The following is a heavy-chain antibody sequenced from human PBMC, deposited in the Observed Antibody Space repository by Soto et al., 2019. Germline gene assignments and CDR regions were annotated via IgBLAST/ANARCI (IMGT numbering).Heavy chain of an antibody. V-gene: IGHV3-30*03. CDR3: AIAGSTTCQPYSCHYYGMDV. Sequence: QVQLVESGGGVVQPGRSLRLSCAASGFNFNSYNLHWVRQAPGKGLEWVAVVSYEGNNKYYGDSVKGRFTISKDESKTTVYLQMTNLRSDDTAKYYCAIAGSTTCQPYSCHYYGMDVWGLGTTVTVSS. J-gene: IGHJ6*02. CDR2: VSYEGNNK. D-gene: IGHD2-2*01. CDR1: GFNFNSYN.